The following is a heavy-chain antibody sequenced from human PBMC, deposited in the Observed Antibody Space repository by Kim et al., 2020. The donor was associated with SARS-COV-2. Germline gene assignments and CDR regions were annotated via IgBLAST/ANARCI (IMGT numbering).Heavy chain of an antibody. D-gene: IGHD2-15*01. J-gene: IGHJ4*02. V-gene: IGHV4-34*01. CDR2: INHSGST. CDR1: GGSFSGYY. CDR3: AGGRGRDYDY. Sequence: SETLSLTCAVYGGSFSGYYWSWIRQPPGKGLEWIGEINHSGSTNYKPSLNSRVTILVDTSKIQFSLSLNSVTAADTAMYYCAGGRGRDYDYWGQGTLVTVSS.